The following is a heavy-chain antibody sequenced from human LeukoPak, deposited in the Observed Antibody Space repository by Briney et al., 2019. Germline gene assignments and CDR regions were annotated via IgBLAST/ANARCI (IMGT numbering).Heavy chain of an antibody. V-gene: IGHV4-59*08. CDR1: GGSISSYY. Sequence: NPSETLSLTCTVSGGSISSYYWSWIRQPPGKGLEWIGYIYYSGSTNYNPSLKSRVTISVDTSKNQFSLKLSSVTAADAAVYYCARLVRGDYVWGSYLDYWGQGTLVTVSS. CDR3: ARLVRGDYVWGSYLDY. D-gene: IGHD3-16*02. J-gene: IGHJ4*02. CDR2: IYYSGST.